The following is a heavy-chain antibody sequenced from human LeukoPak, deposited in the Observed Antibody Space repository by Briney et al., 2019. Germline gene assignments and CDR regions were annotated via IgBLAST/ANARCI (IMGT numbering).Heavy chain of an antibody. D-gene: IGHD3-3*01. CDR2: INHSGRT. CDR3: ARLEYITIFGVAEPGYFDY. Sequence: SETLSLTCAVYGGSFSGHYWSWIRQPPGNGLEWIGEINHSGRTNYNPSLKSRVTISVDASKNQFSLKLSSVTAADTAVYYCARLEYITIFGVAEPGYFDYWGQGTLVTVSS. J-gene: IGHJ4*02. CDR1: GGSFSGHY. V-gene: IGHV4-34*01.